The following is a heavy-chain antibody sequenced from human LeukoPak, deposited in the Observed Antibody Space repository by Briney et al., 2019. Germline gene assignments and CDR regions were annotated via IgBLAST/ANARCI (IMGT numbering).Heavy chain of an antibody. D-gene: IGHD2-15*01. J-gene: IGHJ6*03. CDR3: ARGEAIGYCSGGSCYSRRYYYYMDV. CDR1: GYTFTGYY. CDR2: INPNSGGT. Sequence: GASVKVSCKASGYTFTGYYMHWLRQAPGQGLEWMGRINPNSGGTNYAQKFQGRVTMTRDTSISTAYMELSRLRSDDTAVYYCARGEAIGYCSGGSCYSRRYYYYMDVWGKGTTVTVSS. V-gene: IGHV1-2*06.